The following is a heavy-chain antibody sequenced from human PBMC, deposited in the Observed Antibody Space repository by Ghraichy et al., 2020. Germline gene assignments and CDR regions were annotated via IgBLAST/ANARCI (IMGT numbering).Heavy chain of an antibody. J-gene: IGHJ6*02. V-gene: IGHV3-30*18. CDR1: GFTFSSYG. CDR2: ISYDGSNK. Sequence: GGSLRLSCAASGFTFSSYGMHWVRQAPGKGLEWVAVISYDGSNKYYADSVKGRFTISRDNSKNTLYLQMNSLRAEDTAVYYCAKDRLRMQYQLLPYYYYYGMDVWGQGTTVTVSS. CDR3: AKDRLRMQYQLLPYYYYYGMDV. D-gene: IGHD2-2*01.